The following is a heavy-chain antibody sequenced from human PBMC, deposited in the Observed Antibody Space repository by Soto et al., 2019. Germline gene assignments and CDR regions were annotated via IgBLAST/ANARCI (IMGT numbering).Heavy chain of an antibody. CDR3: ARVMGIAVAGTWFDP. CDR2: IYHSGST. J-gene: IGHJ5*02. V-gene: IGHV4-38-2*01. Sequence: PSETLSLTCAVSGYSISSGYYWGWIRQPPGKGLEWIGSIYHSGSTYYNPSLKSRVTISVDTSKNQFSLKLSSVTAADTAVYYCARVMGIAVAGTWFDPWGQGTLVTVS. D-gene: IGHD6-19*01. CDR1: GYSISSGYY.